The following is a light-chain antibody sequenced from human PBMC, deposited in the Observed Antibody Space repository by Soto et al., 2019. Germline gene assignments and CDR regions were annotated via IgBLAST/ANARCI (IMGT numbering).Light chain of an antibody. CDR1: RSNIGNDY. V-gene: IGLV1-51*01. J-gene: IGLJ2*01. CDR3: ATWDSSLSAVV. CDR2: DNN. Sequence: QSALTQPPSASAAPGQKVTISCSGSRSNIGNDYVSWYQLLPGRAPKLVIYDNNKRPSGIPDRFSGSKSGTTATLGITGLQTGDEADDYCATWDSSLSAVVFGGGTKLTVL.